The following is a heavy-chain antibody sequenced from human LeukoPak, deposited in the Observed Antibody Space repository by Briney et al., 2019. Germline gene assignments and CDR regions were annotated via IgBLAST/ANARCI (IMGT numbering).Heavy chain of an antibody. Sequence: HGESLKISCKGSGYSFTNYWIGWVRQMPGKGLECMGIIYPGDSDTRHSPSFQGQVTISADKSISTAYLQWSSLKASDTAMYYCARISPILVDTAMIRPFDYWGQGTLVTVSS. D-gene: IGHD5-18*01. J-gene: IGHJ4*02. CDR3: ARISPILVDTAMIRPFDY. CDR1: GYSFTNYW. V-gene: IGHV5-51*01. CDR2: IYPGDSDT.